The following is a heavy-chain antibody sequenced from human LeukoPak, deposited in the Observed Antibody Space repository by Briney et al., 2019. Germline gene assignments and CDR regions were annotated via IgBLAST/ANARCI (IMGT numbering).Heavy chain of an antibody. Sequence: ASVKVSCKASGYTFTGYYMHWVRQAPGQGLEWMGWINPNSGGTNYAQKFQGRVTMTRDTSISTAYMELSRLGSDDTAVYYCARSDYYDSSGYPDYWGQGTLVTVSS. CDR2: INPNSGGT. D-gene: IGHD3-22*01. CDR3: ARSDYYDSSGYPDY. V-gene: IGHV1-2*02. CDR1: GYTFTGYY. J-gene: IGHJ4*02.